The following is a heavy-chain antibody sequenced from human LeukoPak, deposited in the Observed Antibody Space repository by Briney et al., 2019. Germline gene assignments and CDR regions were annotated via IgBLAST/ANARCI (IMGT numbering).Heavy chain of an antibody. CDR1: GFTFSISA. Sequence: GGSLRLSCAASGFTFSISAMSWVRQAPGKGLEWVSAISGSGGSTYYADSVKGRFTISRDNSKNTLYLQMNSLRAEDTAVYYCAKVGLRYFDWLLYYWGQGTLVTVSS. CDR2: ISGSGGST. D-gene: IGHD3-9*01. CDR3: AKVGLRYFDWLLYY. J-gene: IGHJ4*02. V-gene: IGHV3-23*01.